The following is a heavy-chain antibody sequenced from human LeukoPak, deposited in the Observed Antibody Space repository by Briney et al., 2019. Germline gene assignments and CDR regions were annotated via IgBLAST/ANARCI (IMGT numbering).Heavy chain of an antibody. V-gene: IGHV1-69*05. CDR1: GGTSNTYT. Sequence: SVKVSCKASGGTSNTYTITWVRQAPGQGLEWMGGIIPLFRTPNYAQKFQGRVTITTDESTSTAYKELSSLKSEDTAIYYCARVDRSYFYLDVWGKGTTVTVSS. J-gene: IGHJ6*03. CDR2: IIPLFRTP. CDR3: ARVDRSYFYLDV.